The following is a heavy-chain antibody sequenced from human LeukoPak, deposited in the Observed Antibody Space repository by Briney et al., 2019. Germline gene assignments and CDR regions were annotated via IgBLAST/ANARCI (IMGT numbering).Heavy chain of an antibody. CDR2: MNPNSGNT. Sequence: ASVKVSCKASGYTFTSYDINWVRQATGQGVEWVGWMNPNSGNTGYSQKFQGSVTITRNTSISTAYMELSSLRSEDTAVYYCARGRRDSSGYYYVFYLDYWGQGTLVTVSS. V-gene: IGHV1-8*01. CDR3: ARGRRDSSGYYYVFYLDY. CDR1: GYTFTSYD. J-gene: IGHJ4*02. D-gene: IGHD3-22*01.